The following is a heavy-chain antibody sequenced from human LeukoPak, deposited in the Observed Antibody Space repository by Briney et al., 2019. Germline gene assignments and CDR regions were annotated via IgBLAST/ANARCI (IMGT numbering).Heavy chain of an antibody. D-gene: IGHD3-22*01. CDR1: GGSFSGYY. V-gene: IGHV4-34*01. CDR3: ARGYYYDSSGYSYYYYYGMDA. J-gene: IGHJ6*02. CDR2: INHSGST. Sequence: PSETLSLTCAVYGGSFSGYYWSWIRQPPGKGLEWIGEINHSGSTNYNPSLKSRVTISVDTSKNQFSLKLSSVTAADTAVYYYARGYYYDSSGYSYYYYYGMDAWGQGTTVTVSS.